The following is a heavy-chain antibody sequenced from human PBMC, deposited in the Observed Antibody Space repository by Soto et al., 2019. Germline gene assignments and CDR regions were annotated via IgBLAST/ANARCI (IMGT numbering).Heavy chain of an antibody. Sequence: PSETLSLTCSVSGDSISNLDYFWAWIRQPPGQALEYIGYIYKSATTYYNPSFESRVAISVDTSKSQFSRNVTSVTAADTAVYFCARGRYCLTGRCFPNWFESWGQGALVTVSS. J-gene: IGHJ5*01. V-gene: IGHV4-30-4*01. CDR1: GDSISNLDYF. CDR2: IYKSATT. D-gene: IGHD7-27*01. CDR3: ARGRYCLTGRCFPNWFES.